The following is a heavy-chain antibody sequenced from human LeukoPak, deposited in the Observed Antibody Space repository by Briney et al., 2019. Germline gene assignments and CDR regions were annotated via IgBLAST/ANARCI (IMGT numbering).Heavy chain of an antibody. CDR3: ATDGAGFDT. V-gene: IGHV3-11*01. CDR2: INIGGTNT. CDR1: GFTFSSYA. J-gene: IGHJ5*02. Sequence: GGSLRLSCAASGFTFSSYAMSWIRQAPGKGLEWLSYINIGGTNTHYADSVKGRFTISRDNAKKSLYLEMNNLRAEDTAVYYCATDGAGFDTWGQGVLVTVSS.